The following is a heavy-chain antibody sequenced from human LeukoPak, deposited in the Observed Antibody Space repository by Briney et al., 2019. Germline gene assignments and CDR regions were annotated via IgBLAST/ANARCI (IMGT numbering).Heavy chain of an antibody. CDR2: IFYNGNT. J-gene: IGHJ5*02. V-gene: IGHV4-39*07. Sequence: SETLSLTCTVSGGSISSSTYYWAWIRQPPGNVLERIANIFYNGNTYYNPSLKSRATISIDTSNNQYSLKLISVTAADMAVYYCARLNKPGWFDPWGQGTLVTVSS. CDR3: ARLNKPGWFDP. D-gene: IGHD1-14*01. CDR1: GGSISSSTYY.